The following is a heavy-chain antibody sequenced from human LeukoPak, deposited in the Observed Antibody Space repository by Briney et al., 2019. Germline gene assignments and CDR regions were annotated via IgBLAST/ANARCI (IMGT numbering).Heavy chain of an antibody. D-gene: IGHD5-12*01. V-gene: IGHV4-30-2*01. CDR1: GGSISSGGYY. CDR3: ARGPRWLRAYGMDV. Sequence: SETLSLTCTVSGGSISSGGYYWSWIRQPPGKGLEWIGYIYHSGSTYYNPSLKSRVTISVDRSKNQFSLKLSSVTAADTAVYYCARGPRWLRAYGMDVWGQGTTVTVSS. J-gene: IGHJ6*02. CDR2: IYHSGST.